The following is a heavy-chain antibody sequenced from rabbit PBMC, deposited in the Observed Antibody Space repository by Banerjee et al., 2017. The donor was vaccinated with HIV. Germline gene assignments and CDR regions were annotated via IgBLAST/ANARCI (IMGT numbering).Heavy chain of an antibody. CDR3: ARTMGTIDSGNYFFTL. V-gene: IGHV1S45*01. CDR1: GFSFSSYYY. Sequence: QEQLVESGGGLVQPGASLTLTCTASGFSFSSYYYMCWVRQAPGKGLEWIGCIYIGSVSTYYASWAKGRFTISKTSSTTVTLQMTSPTAADTATYFCARTMGTIDSGNYFFTLWGPGTLVTVS. CDR2: IYIGSVST. D-gene: IGHD1-1*01. J-gene: IGHJ4*01.